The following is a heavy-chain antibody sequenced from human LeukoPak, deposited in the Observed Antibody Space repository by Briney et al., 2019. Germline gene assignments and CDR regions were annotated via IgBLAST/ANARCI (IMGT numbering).Heavy chain of an antibody. CDR3: ATSPGTYYNY. D-gene: IGHD1-26*01. V-gene: IGHV1-69-2*01. CDR2: FDPGDGEV. J-gene: IGHJ4*02. Sequence: ASVKVSCKASGYTFTDYYIHWVQQAPGRGLEWMGRFDPGDGEVFYADIFQGRIVISADTSIDTAYLELSNLRSEDTALYYCATSPGTYYNYRGQGTLVTVSS. CDR1: GYTFTDYY.